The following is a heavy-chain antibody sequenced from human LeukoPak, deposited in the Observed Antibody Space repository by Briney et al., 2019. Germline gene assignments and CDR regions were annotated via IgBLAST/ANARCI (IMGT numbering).Heavy chain of an antibody. V-gene: IGHV3-23*01. CDR2: ISGSGGST. J-gene: IGHJ4*02. D-gene: IGHD3-22*01. Sequence: GGSLRLSCAASGFTFSSYAMSWVRQAPGNGLEWVSAISGSGGSTYYADSVKGRFTISRDNSKNTLYLQMNSLRAEDTAVYYCAKETDYYDSSGYVDYWGQGTLVTVSS. CDR1: GFTFSSYA. CDR3: AKETDYYDSSGYVDY.